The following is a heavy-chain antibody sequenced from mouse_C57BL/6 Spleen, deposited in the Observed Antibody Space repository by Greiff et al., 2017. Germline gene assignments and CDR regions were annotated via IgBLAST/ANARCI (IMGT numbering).Heavy chain of an antibody. CDR2: IDPSDSET. V-gene: IGHV1-52*01. CDR1: GYTFTSYW. J-gene: IGHJ1*03. CDR3: ARGKGWYFDV. Sequence: VQLQQPGAELVRPGSSVKLSCKASGYTFTSYWMHWVKQRPIQGLEGIGNIDPSDSETHYNQKFKDKATLTVDKSSSTAYMQLSSLTSEDSAVYYCARGKGWYFDVWGTGTTVTVSS.